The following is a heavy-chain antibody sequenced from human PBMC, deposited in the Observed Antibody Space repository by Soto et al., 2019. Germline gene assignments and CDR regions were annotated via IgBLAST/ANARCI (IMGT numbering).Heavy chain of an antibody. D-gene: IGHD4-17*01. Sequence: SETLSLTCTVSGGSISSSSYYWGWIRQPPGKGLEWIGSIYYSGSTYYNPSLKSRVTISVDTSKNQFSLKLSSVTAADTAVYYCAAGHYYGVKRVYFQHWGQGTLVTVSS. V-gene: IGHV4-39*01. CDR1: GGSISSSSYY. J-gene: IGHJ1*01. CDR3: AAGHYYGVKRVYFQH. CDR2: IYYSGST.